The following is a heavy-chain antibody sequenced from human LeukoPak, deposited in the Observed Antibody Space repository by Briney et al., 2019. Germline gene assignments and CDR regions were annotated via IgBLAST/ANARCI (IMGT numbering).Heavy chain of an antibody. J-gene: IGHJ5*02. D-gene: IGHD2-8*02. CDR3: ARDARTDSPFSWSDP. Sequence: GGSLRLSCPASGFTFSSYWMSWVRQAPGKGLEWVAKIKQDGSEKYYVDSVKGRLTISRDNGKNTLYLQMDTLRAEDTAVYYCARDARTDSPFSWSDPWGQGTLVTVSS. CDR1: GFTFSSYW. CDR2: IKQDGSEK. V-gene: IGHV3-7*01.